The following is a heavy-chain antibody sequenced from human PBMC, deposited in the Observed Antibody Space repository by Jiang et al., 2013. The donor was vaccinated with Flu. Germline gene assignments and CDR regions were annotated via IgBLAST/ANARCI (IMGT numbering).Heavy chain of an antibody. CDR3: ARHISGSDAFDY. J-gene: IGHJ4*02. D-gene: IGHD1-20*01. CDR1: GGSISSNHW. CDR2: IYPSGST. Sequence: PGLVKPSGTLSLTCGVSGGSISSNHWWSWVRQPPGKGLEWIGEIYPSGSTNYNPSLKSRVTISVDKSKDQFSLKLSSVTAADTAVYYCARHISGSDAFDYWGQGALVTVSS. V-gene: IGHV4-4*02.